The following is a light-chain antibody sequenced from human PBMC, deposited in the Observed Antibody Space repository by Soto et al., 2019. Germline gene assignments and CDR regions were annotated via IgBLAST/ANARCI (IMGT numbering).Light chain of an antibody. Sequence: QSVLSQPAAVSGSPGQSITISCAGSRSDIGSYYFVSLYQQPPGKVPKLMIYEVSNRPSGVSNRFSGSKSGNTASLTISGLQAEDEADYYCSSYTSTSTLYVFGSGTTLNVL. CDR3: SSYTSTSTLYV. CDR2: EVS. V-gene: IGLV2-14*01. CDR1: RSDIGSYYF. J-gene: IGLJ1*01.